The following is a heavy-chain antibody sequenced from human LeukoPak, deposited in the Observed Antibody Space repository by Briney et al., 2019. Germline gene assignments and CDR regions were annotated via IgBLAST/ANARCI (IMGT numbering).Heavy chain of an antibody. J-gene: IGHJ4*02. V-gene: IGHV3-74*01. CDR1: GFTFSSYW. Sequence: PRGSLRLSCAASGFTFSSYWMHWVRQGPGKGLEWVSRINMDGTTISYADSVKGRFTISRDNAKNTLYLQMSSLRAEDTAVYYCARVSRGSYHFEYWGQGALVTVSS. CDR2: INMDGTTI. CDR3: ARVSRGSYHFEY. D-gene: IGHD1-26*01.